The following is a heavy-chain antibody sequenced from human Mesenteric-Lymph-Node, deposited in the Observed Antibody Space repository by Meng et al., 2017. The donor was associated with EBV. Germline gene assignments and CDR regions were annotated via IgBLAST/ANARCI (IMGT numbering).Heavy chain of an antibody. Sequence: VQRQESGPGLVQPSETLSLTFTVSGASDSSPNSYWTWIRQPPGKGLEWIGILYYSGSTDYNPSLESRVTISVDKSKNQFSLKLSSVTAADTAVYYCASQGYYDSGAWGDYFDYWGQGSLVTVSS. CDR3: ASQGYYDSGAWGDYFDY. CDR2: LYYSGST. J-gene: IGHJ4*02. CDR1: GASDSSPNSY. D-gene: IGHD3-22*01. V-gene: IGHV4-61*01.